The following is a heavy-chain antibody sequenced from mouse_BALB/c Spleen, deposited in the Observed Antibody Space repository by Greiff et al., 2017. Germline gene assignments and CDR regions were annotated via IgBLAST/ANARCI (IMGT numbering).Heavy chain of an antibody. Sequence: EVMLVESGGGLVKPGGSLKLSCAASGFTFSDYYMYWVRQTPEKWLEWVATISDGGSYTYYPDSVKGRFTICRDNAKNNLYLQMSSLKSGDTAMYYCARMRRDGNYAYAMDYWGQGTAVTVSS. J-gene: IGHJ4*01. CDR2: ISDGGSYT. V-gene: IGHV5-4*02. CDR3: ARMRRDGNYAYAMDY. D-gene: IGHD2-1*01. CDR1: GFTFSDYY.